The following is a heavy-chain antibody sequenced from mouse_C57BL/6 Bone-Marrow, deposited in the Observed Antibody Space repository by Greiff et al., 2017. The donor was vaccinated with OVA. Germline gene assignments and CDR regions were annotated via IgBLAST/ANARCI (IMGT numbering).Heavy chain of an antibody. CDR3: ARYGNYASWFAY. CDR1: GYTFTSYG. D-gene: IGHD2-1*01. V-gene: IGHV1-81*01. Sequence: VQLQQSGAELARPGASVKLSCKASGYTFTSYGISWVKQRPGQGLEWIGEIYPRSGNTYYNEKFKGKATLTADKSSSTAYMELRSLTSEDSAFYVCARYGNYASWFAYWGQGTLVTVSA. J-gene: IGHJ3*01. CDR2: IYPRSGNT.